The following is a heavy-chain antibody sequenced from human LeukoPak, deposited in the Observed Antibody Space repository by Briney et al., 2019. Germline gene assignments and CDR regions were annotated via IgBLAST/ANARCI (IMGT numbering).Heavy chain of an antibody. CDR2: INSDGSST. CDR1: GFTFSSYW. J-gene: IGHJ6*03. V-gene: IGHV3-74*01. Sequence: AGGSLRLSCAASGFTFSSYWMHWVRQAPGKGLVWVSRINSDGSSTSYADSVKGRFTISRDNAKNTLYLQMDSLRAEDTAVYYCARDRGSYYYYYMDVWGKGTTVTVSS. CDR3: ARDRGSYYYYYMDV. D-gene: IGHD3-10*01.